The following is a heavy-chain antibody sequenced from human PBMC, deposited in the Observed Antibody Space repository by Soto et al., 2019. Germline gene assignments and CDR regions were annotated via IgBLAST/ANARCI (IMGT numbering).Heavy chain of an antibody. J-gene: IGHJ4*02. Sequence: SETLSLTCTVSGGSISSYYWSWIRQPPGKGLEWIGYIYYSGSTNYNPSLKSRVTISVDTSKDQFSLKLSSVSAADTAVYYCARDKITGLFDYWGQGTLVTVSS. V-gene: IGHV4-59*01. D-gene: IGHD2-8*02. CDR1: GGSISSYY. CDR3: ARDKITGLFDY. CDR2: IYYSGST.